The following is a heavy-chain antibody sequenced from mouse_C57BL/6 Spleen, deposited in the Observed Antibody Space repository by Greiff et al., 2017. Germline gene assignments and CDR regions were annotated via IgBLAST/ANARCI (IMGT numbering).Heavy chain of an antibody. CDR3: AREGPGIYFDY. J-gene: IGHJ2*01. D-gene: IGHD3-3*01. V-gene: IGHV1-53*01. Sequence: QVQLQQPGTELVQPGASVKLSCKASGYTFTSYWLHWVKQRPGQGLEWIGNINPSNGGTNYNEKFKSKATLTVDKSSSTAYMQLSSLTSEYSAVYYCAREGPGIYFDYWGQGTTLTVSS. CDR1: GYTFTSYW. CDR2: INPSNGGT.